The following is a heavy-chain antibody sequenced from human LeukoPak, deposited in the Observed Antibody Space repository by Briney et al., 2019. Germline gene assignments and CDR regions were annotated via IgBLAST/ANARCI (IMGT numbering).Heavy chain of an antibody. CDR2: INHSGST. V-gene: IGHV4-34*01. D-gene: IGHD2-8*01. CDR3: ARLGVLYYFDY. CDR1: GGSFSGYY. J-gene: IGHJ4*02. Sequence: SETLSLTCAVYGGSFSGYYWSWIRQPPGKGLEWIGEINHSGSTNYNPSLKSRVTIPVDTSKNQFSLKLSSVTAADTAVYYCARLGVLYYFDYWGQGTLVTVSS.